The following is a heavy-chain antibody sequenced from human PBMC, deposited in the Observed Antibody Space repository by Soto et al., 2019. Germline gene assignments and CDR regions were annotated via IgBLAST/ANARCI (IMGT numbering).Heavy chain of an antibody. D-gene: IGHD3-22*01. J-gene: IGHJ4*02. CDR2: ISGSGGRT. Sequence: GGSLRLSCAASGFTFSSYAMSWVRQAPGKGLEWVSAISGSGGRTYYPDSVKGRFTISRDNSKNTRYLQMNSLRAEDTAVYYCAKVARWVVVITTFDYWGQGTLVTVSS. CDR1: GFTFSSYA. CDR3: AKVARWVVVITTFDY. V-gene: IGHV3-23*01.